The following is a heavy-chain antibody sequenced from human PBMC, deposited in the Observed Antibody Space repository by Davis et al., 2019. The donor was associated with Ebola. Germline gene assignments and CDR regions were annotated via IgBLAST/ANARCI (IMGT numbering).Heavy chain of an antibody. V-gene: IGHV1-3*01. J-gene: IGHJ4*02. CDR3: ASGYYYDSSGVDY. Sequence: ASVKVSCKASGYTFTSYAMHWVRQAPGQRLEWMGWINASNGNTKYSQKFQGRVTITRDTSASTAYMELSSLRSEDTAVYYCASGYYYDSSGVDYWGQGTLVTVSS. D-gene: IGHD3-22*01. CDR1: GYTFTSYA. CDR2: INASNGNT.